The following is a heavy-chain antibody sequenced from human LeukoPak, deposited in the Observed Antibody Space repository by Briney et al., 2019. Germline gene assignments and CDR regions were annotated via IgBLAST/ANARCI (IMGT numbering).Heavy chain of an antibody. Sequence: SWVRRPPGKGQGRIAYMYYSGSTYYNPSLKSRVTMSAYTSKNQLSLKLSSVTAADTAVYYCARPYYYDSRIDPWGQGILVTVSS. V-gene: IGHV4-30-4*08. CDR2: MYYSGST. J-gene: IGHJ5*02. D-gene: IGHD3-22*01. CDR3: ARPYYYDSRIDP.